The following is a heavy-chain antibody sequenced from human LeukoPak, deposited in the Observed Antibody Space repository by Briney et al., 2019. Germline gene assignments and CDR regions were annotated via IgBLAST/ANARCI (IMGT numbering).Heavy chain of an antibody. D-gene: IGHD3-22*01. CDR3: AREVPYGYYYDSSWYFDP. Sequence: GGSLRLSCAASGFTVSSNYMSWVRQVPGKGLEWVSVIYSGGSTYYADSVKGRFTISRDNSKNTLYLQVNSLRAEDTAVYYCAREVPYGYYYDSSWYFDPWGRGTLVTVSS. J-gene: IGHJ2*01. CDR1: GFTVSSNY. CDR2: IYSGGST. V-gene: IGHV3-66*01.